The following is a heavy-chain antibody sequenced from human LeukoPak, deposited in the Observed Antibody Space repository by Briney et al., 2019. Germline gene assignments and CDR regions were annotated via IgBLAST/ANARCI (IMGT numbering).Heavy chain of an antibody. V-gene: IGHV3-49*03. CDR2: IRKKAYGETT. CDR3: VRGLHDYGDSNYYFDQ. Sequence: GGSLRLSRTTFGFTFGVDGWSWFRQAPGKGLEWICFIRKKAYGETTEYAASVRGRFTISRDDANGIDYLQMNRLKTEDTALYYCVRGLHDYGDSNYYFDQWGQGTLVTVSS. D-gene: IGHD4-17*01. J-gene: IGHJ4*02. CDR1: GFTFGVDG.